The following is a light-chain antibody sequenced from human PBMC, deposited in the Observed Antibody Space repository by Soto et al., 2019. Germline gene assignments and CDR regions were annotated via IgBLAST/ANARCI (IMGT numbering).Light chain of an antibody. CDR3: SSYAGSNNFV. J-gene: IGLJ1*01. V-gene: IGLV2-8*01. Sequence: QSALTQPPSASGSPGQSVTISCTGTSSDVGGYNYVSWYQQHPGKAPKLMIYEVSKRPSGVPDRFSASKSGNTASLTVSGLQAEDEADYYCSSYAGSNNFVFGTGTKVTGL. CDR2: EVS. CDR1: SSDVGGYNY.